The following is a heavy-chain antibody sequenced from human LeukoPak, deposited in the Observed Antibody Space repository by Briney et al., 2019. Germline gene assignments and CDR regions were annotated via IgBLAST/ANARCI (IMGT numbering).Heavy chain of an antibody. V-gene: IGHV3-30*01. CDR2: ISYDGSHQ. CDR1: GFKFSHYA. J-gene: IGHJ4*02. D-gene: IGHD1-26*01. CDR3: ARARNGTLKY. Sequence: PGGSLRLSCAASGFKFSHYAMHWVRQAPGKGLEWVAVISYDGSHQYSADSVKGRLTISRDNSRHTLYLQMNSLRPEDTAVYYCARARNGTLKYWGQGTLVTVSS.